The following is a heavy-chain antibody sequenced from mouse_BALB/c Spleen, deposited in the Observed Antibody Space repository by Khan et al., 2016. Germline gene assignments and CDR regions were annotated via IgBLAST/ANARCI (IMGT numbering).Heavy chain of an antibody. CDR3: ARRGTMITFFDY. D-gene: IGHD2-4*01. CDR1: GYSITSAYA. Sequence: EVKLLESGPGLVKPSQTLSLTCTVSGYSITSAYAWNWIRQFPGNKLEWMGYINYSGSTTYNPSLKSRISISRVTAKNQFFLHLNSVTTEDTATYYCARRGTMITFFDYWCQGTTLTVSS. J-gene: IGHJ2*01. CDR2: INYSGST. V-gene: IGHV3-2*02.